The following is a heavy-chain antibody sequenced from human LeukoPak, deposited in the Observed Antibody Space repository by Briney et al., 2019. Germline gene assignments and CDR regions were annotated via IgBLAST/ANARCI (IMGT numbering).Heavy chain of an antibody. J-gene: IGHJ3*02. CDR1: VYTFTNYA. D-gene: IGHD2-15*01. V-gene: IGHV1-3*02. CDR3: AREGLAATFDI. CDR2: HNAGGGNK. Sequence: ASVTVSCKASVYTFTNYAIHWVRQAPGQGREWMGWHNAGGGNKKHSQAFQGRVTITRDTTASTAYMELTSLRSEDMAVYYCAREGLAATFDIWGQGTMVTVSS.